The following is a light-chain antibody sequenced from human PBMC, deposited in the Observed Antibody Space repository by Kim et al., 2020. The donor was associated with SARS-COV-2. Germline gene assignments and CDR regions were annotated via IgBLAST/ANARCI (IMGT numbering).Light chain of an antibody. V-gene: IGKV3-20*01. J-gene: IGKJ3*01. CDR2: GAS. CDR1: QSVSSSY. CDR3: QYYNTSVT. Sequence: SLSPGERASLSCRASQSVSSSYLAWYQQKPGQAPRLLIYGASSRATGIPDRFSGGGFGTDFTLTISRLEAEDFAVYYCQYYNTSVTFGPGTKVD.